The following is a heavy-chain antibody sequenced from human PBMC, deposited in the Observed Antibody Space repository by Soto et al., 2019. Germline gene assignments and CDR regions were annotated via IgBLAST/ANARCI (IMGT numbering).Heavy chain of an antibody. D-gene: IGHD1-1*01. CDR2: IIPILGIA. CDR1: GGTFSSYT. J-gene: IGHJ5*02. CDR3: AREGVSGEQLERPGGWFDP. Sequence: QVQLVQSGAEVKKPGSSVKVSCKASGGTFSSYTISWVRQAPGQGLEWMGRIIPILGIANYAQKFQGRVTINADKSTSTAYMEMSSLRSEDTAVYYCAREGVSGEQLERPGGWFDPWGQGTLVTVSS. V-gene: IGHV1-69*08.